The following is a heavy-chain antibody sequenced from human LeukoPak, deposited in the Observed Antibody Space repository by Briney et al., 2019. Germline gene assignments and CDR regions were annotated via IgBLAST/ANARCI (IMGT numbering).Heavy chain of an antibody. CDR1: GFTFSAYW. J-gene: IGHJ4*02. CDR3: AREILEPGKAHEY. Sequence: GRSLRLSCAASGFTFSAYWMHSVRQVPGKGLVWVSRVNNEGTATFFADSVKGRFTISRDNAKNSLYLQMDSLRAEDTAMYYCAREILEPGKAHEYWGQGTLVTVSS. V-gene: IGHV3-74*01. D-gene: IGHD1-1*01. CDR2: VNNEGTAT.